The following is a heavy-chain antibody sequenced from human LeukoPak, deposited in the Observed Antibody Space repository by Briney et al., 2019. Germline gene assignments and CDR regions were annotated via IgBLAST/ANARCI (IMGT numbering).Heavy chain of an antibody. V-gene: IGHV3-23*01. D-gene: IGHD1-7*01. CDR2: ISGSGGYT. CDR3: AKDSRSWNYLFYYGMDV. CDR1: GFTFSSYS. J-gene: IGHJ6*02. Sequence: GGSLRLSCAASGFTFSSYSMTWVRQAPGKGLEWVSAISGSGGYTFYADSVKGRFTISRDNSKNTLYVQMNSLRAEDTAVYYCAKDSRSWNYLFYYGMDVWGQGTTVTVSS.